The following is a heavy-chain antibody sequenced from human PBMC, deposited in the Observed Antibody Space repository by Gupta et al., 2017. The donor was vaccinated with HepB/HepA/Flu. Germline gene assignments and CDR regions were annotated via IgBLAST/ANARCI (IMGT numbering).Heavy chain of an antibody. Sequence: SGAPSGFSFSSYSMNWVRQAPGKGLEWVSSISSSSSYIYYADSVKGRFTISSDNAKNSLYLQMNSLRAEDTAVYYCARDRMGKVGAPEGFDYWGQGTLVTVSS. V-gene: IGHV3-21*01. CDR3: ARDRMGKVGAPEGFDY. J-gene: IGHJ4*02. CDR1: GFSFSSYS. D-gene: IGHD1-26*01. CDR2: ISSSSSYI.